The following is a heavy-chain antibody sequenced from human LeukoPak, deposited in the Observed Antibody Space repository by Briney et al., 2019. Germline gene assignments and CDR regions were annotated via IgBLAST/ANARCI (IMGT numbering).Heavy chain of an antibody. CDR2: IRYDGSNK. CDR3: AGRSAAHYYYYYYMDV. Sequence: GGSLRLSCAASGFTFSSYGMHWVRQAPGKGLEWVAFIRYDGSNKYYADSMKGRFTISRDNSKNTLYLQMNSLRAEDTAVYYCAGRSAAHYYYYYYMDVWGKGTTVTISS. V-gene: IGHV3-30*02. J-gene: IGHJ6*03. D-gene: IGHD6-6*01. CDR1: GFTFSSYG.